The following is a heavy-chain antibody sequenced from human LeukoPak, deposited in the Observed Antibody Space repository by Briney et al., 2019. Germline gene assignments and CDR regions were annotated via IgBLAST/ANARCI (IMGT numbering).Heavy chain of an antibody. Sequence: PSQTLTLTCTVSGFTISSGGFYWSWIPQDPGQGLVWIMNIYYSGSTYYNSFLNRLITTRDSTTNNQYSLKLSSVTAADTAVYYCARFVAVAGTFDYWGQGTLVTVSS. CDR3: ARFVAVAGTFDY. D-gene: IGHD6-19*01. CDR1: GFTISSGGFY. CDR2: IYYSGST. V-gene: IGHV4-31*01. J-gene: IGHJ4*02.